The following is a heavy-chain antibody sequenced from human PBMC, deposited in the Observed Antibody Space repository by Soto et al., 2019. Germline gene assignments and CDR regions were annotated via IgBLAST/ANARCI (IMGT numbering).Heavy chain of an antibody. CDR3: AAGLDNAKIHH. D-gene: IGHD1-1*01. CDR1: GFTGSY. V-gene: IGHV3-66*01. CDR2: IHSDGNT. Sequence: GGSLRLSCAVAGFTGSYMTWVRQAPGKGLEWVSFIHSDGNTFYADSVKGRFSISRDSSKNTVSLQMNSLRAEDTAVYYCAAGLDNAKIHHWGQGTLVTV. J-gene: IGHJ1*01.